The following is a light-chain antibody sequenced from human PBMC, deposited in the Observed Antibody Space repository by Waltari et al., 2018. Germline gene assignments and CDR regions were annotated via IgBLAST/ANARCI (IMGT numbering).Light chain of an antibody. CDR3: MQATHWPYT. CDR1: QSLVFSDGNIS. Sequence: DAVMTQSPLSLPVTLGQPASISCRSSQSLVFSDGNISLNWCQQRPGQSPRGLIYKVSNRDSGVPDRFRGSGSDTDFTRRISRVEAEDVGGVYYCMQATHWPYTFGQGTKLEIK. CDR2: KVS. J-gene: IGKJ2*01. V-gene: IGKV2-30*01.